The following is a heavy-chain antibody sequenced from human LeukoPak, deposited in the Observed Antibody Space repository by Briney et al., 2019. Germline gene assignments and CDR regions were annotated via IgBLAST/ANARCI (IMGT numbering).Heavy chain of an antibody. CDR1: GYTFTSYD. V-gene: IGHV1-8*01. Sequence: ASVKVSCKASGYTFTSYDINWVRQATGQGLEWMGWMNPNSGNTGYAQKFQGRVTITRNTSISTAYVELSSLRSEDTAVYYCARWRIAAAEGAFDIWGQGTMVTVSS. J-gene: IGHJ3*02. CDR3: ARWRIAAAEGAFDI. D-gene: IGHD6-13*01. CDR2: MNPNSGNT.